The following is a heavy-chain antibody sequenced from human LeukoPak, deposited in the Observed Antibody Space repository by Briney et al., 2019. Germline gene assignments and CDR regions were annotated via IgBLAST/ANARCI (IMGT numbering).Heavy chain of an antibody. V-gene: IGHV3-11*04. J-gene: IGHJ4*02. Sequence: GGSLRLSCAASGFTFSDYYMSWVRQAPGKGLEWVSYINGGGSPIYYADSVRGRFTISRDNAKNSLYLQMNSLRAEDTAVYYCVRDNPRCCGVIPTNIDDYWGQGTLVTVSS. CDR2: INGGGSPI. CDR1: GFTFSDYY. D-gene: IGHD2-21*01. CDR3: VRDNPRCCGVIPTNIDDY.